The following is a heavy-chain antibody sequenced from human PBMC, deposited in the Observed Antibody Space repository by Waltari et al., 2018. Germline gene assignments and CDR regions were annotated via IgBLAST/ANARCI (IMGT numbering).Heavy chain of an antibody. CDR1: GFTVSSNY. CDR2: IYSGGST. J-gene: IGHJ4*02. CDR3: AGSRLVTRPNDY. Sequence: EVQLVETGGGLIQPGGSLRLSCAASGFTVSSNYMSWVRQAPGKGLEWVSVIYSGGSTYYADSVKGRFTISRDNYKNTLYLQMNSLRAEDTAVYYCAGSRLVTRPNDYWGQGTLVTVSS. V-gene: IGHV3-53*02. D-gene: IGHD4-4*01.